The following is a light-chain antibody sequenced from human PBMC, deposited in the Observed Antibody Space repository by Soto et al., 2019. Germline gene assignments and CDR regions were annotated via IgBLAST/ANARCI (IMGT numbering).Light chain of an antibody. CDR1: SSDVGFYNL. Sequence: QSVLTQPASVSGSPGQSITISCTGTSSDVGFYNLVSWYQHRPGKAPQVIIYKGTQRPSGVSNRFSGSTSGNAASLTISALQADDEADYFCCSSAPESTYVFGTGTKLTVL. V-gene: IGLV2-23*01. CDR3: CSSAPESTYV. J-gene: IGLJ1*01. CDR2: KGT.